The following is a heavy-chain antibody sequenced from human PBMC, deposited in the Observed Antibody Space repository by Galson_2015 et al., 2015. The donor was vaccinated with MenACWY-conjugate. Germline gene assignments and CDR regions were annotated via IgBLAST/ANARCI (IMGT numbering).Heavy chain of an antibody. CDR2: ISASGGST. Sequence: SLRLSCAASGLTFSSYAMSWVRQASGKGLEWVSSISASGGSTYYADSVKGRFTISRDNSKDTLYLQMNSLRAEDTAVYYCAKLTRYTSGWYQGAQTGDDWGQGTLVTVSS. CDR3: AKLTRYTSGWYQGAQTGDD. V-gene: IGHV3-23*01. CDR1: GLTFSSYA. D-gene: IGHD6-19*01. J-gene: IGHJ4*02.